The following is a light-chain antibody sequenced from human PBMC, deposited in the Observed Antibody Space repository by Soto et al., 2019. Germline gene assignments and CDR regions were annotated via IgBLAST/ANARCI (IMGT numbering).Light chain of an antibody. CDR3: CSYAGDSTFV. V-gene: IGLV2-23*02. Sequence: QSALTQPASVSGSPGQSITISCTDTDGYVGSYTLVSWYQQHPGEAPKLLIYEATKRPSGVSYRFSGSKSGNTASLTISGLQAEDEADYYCCSYAGDSTFVFGSGTKHTVL. J-gene: IGLJ1*01. CDR1: DGYVGSYTL. CDR2: EAT.